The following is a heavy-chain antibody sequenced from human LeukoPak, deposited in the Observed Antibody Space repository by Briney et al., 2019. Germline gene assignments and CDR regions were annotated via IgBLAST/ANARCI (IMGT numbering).Heavy chain of an antibody. Sequence: GGSLRLSCAASGFTFSSYWRAWVRQAPGKGLEWVANIRQDGGEIYYVDSVKGRFILSRDNAKNSLYLEMNSLRDEDTAVYYCARDKIVGATNFDSWGQGTLVTVSS. CDR2: IRQDGGEI. V-gene: IGHV3-7*01. J-gene: IGHJ4*02. CDR3: ARDKIVGATNFDS. CDR1: GFTFSSYW. D-gene: IGHD1-26*01.